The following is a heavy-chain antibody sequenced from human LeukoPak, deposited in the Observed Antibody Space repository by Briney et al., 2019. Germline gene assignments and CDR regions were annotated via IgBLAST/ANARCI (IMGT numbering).Heavy chain of an antibody. Sequence: PGGSLRLSCAASGFTFSSYSMHWVRQASGKGLEWVGRIRSKANSYATAYAASVKGRFTISRDDSKNTAYLQMNSLKTEDTAVYYCTRLGVTTDYWGQGTLVTVSS. CDR1: GFTFSSYS. D-gene: IGHD2-21*02. J-gene: IGHJ4*02. CDR2: IRSKANSYAT. V-gene: IGHV3-73*01. CDR3: TRLGVTTDY.